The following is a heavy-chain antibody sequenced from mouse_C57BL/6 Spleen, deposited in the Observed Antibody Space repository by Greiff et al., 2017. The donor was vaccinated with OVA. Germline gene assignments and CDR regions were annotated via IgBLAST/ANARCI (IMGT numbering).Heavy chain of an antibody. CDR2: INPNNGGT. J-gene: IGHJ2*01. V-gene: IGHV1-22*01. D-gene: IGHD2-3*01. Sequence: EVKLVESGPELVKPGASVKMSCKASGYTFTDYNMHWVKQSHGKSLEWIGYINPNNGGTSYNQKFKGKATLTVNKSSSTAYMELRSLTSEDSAVYYCARPGPDGLLDYWGQGTTLTVSS. CDR1: GYTFTDYN. CDR3: ARPGPDGLLDY.